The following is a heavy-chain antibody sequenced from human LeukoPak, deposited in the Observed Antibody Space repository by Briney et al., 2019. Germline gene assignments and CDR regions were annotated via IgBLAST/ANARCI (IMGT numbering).Heavy chain of an antibody. D-gene: IGHD3-9*01. CDR1: GFTFSNYA. CDR3: AQWGDFDVLTGYYVPDF. CDR2: ITGSDGNT. J-gene: IGHJ4*02. Sequence: GASLRLSCAASGFTFSNYAMSWVRQAPGKGQEWVSAITGSDGNTYYADPVKGRFTISRDNSKNTLYLQMNSLRAEDTAVYYCAQWGDFDVLTGYYVPDFWGQGTLVTVSS. V-gene: IGHV3-23*01.